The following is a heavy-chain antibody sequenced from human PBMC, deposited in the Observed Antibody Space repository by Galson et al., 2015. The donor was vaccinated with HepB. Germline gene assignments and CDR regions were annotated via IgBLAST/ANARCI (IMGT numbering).Heavy chain of an antibody. V-gene: IGHV3-23*01. D-gene: IGHD2-2*01. CDR1: GFTFSTYA. CDR2: ISGSGSNT. Sequence: SLRLSCAASGFTFSTYAMNWVRQAPGKGLEWVSTISGSGSNTYYPASEKGRFIISGEIGKNSLSLQYNSLRAGDTAVHYCARVSHITTSHIFDCWGLGTLVTVSP. CDR3: ARVSHITTSHIFDC. J-gene: IGHJ4*02.